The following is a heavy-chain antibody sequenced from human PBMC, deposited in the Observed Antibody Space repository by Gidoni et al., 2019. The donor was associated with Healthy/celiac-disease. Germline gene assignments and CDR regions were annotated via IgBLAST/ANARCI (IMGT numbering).Heavy chain of an antibody. CDR3: ARDYIVFGVVEYYYYGMDV. J-gene: IGHJ6*02. V-gene: IGHV4-4*02. D-gene: IGHD3-3*01. CDR1: GGSISSSNW. CDR2: IYHSGST. Sequence: QVQLQESGPGLVKPSGTLSLTCAVSGGSISSSNWWSWVRQPPGKGLEWIGEIYHSGSTNYNPSLKSRVTISVYKSKNQFSLKLSSVTAADTAVYYCARDYIVFGVVEYYYYGMDVWGQGTTVTVSS.